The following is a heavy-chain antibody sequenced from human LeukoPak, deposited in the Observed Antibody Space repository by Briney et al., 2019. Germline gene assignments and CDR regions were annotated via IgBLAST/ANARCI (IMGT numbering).Heavy chain of an antibody. CDR3: ARGFTTNYYYMDA. V-gene: IGHV4-4*07. J-gene: IGHJ6*03. Sequence: SETLSLTCTVSGDSISDFYWSWIRQPAGKGLEWIGRFYTTDNSNYNPSLKSRVTMSVDTSKNQFSLQLTSVTAADTAVYYCARGFTTNYYYMDAWGKGTTVTVSS. CDR1: GDSISDFY. CDR2: FYTTDNS. D-gene: IGHD1-1*01.